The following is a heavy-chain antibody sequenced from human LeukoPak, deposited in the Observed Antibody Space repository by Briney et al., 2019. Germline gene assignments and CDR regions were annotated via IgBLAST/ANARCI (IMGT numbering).Heavy chain of an antibody. V-gene: IGHV4-4*07. CDR1: GGSISTYY. D-gene: IGHD3-3*01. CDR2: IYTSGST. J-gene: IGHJ6*04. CDR3: ARQEHGDFWSGYYTGRSGMDV. Sequence: SETLSLTCTVSGGSISTYYLSWIRQPAGKGLEWIGRIYTSGSTNYNPSLKSRVTISVDTSKNQFSLKLSSVTAADTAVYYCARQEHGDFWSGYYTGRSGMDVWGKGTTVTVSS.